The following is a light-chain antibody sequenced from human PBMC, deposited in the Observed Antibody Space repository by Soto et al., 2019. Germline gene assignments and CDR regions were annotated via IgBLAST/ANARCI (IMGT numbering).Light chain of an antibody. V-gene: IGKV3-20*01. CDR3: QQCGNSPRT. CDR2: GAS. CDR1: QSVSSNC. J-gene: IGKJ1*01. Sequence: EIVLTQSPGTLSLSPGERATLSCRASQSVSSNCLAWYQQKPGQAPRLLIYGASTRATGIPDRFSGSGSGTDVTLSISKLEPEDIAVYYCQQCGNSPRTFGQGTKVEIK.